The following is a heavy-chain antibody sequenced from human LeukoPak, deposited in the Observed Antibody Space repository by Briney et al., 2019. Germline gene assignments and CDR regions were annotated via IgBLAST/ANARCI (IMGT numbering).Heavy chain of an antibody. CDR1: GFTFSSYG. CDR3: ARGSLGYSSSWYVY. J-gene: IGHJ4*02. D-gene: IGHD6-13*01. Sequence: PGRSLRLSCAASGFTFSSYGMHWVRQAPGKGLEWVAVIWYDGSNKYYADSVKGRFTISRHNSKNTLYLQMNSLRAEDTAVYYCARGSLGYSSSWYVYWGQGTLVTVSS. V-gene: IGHV3-33*01. CDR2: IWYDGSNK.